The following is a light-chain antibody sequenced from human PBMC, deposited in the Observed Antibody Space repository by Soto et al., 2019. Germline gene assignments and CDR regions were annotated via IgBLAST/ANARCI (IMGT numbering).Light chain of an antibody. CDR1: SSDVGSYNL. J-gene: IGLJ2*01. CDR2: EVS. V-gene: IGLV2-23*02. CDR3: CSYAGSSTYVV. Sequence: QSVLTQPASVSGSPGQSITISCTGTSSDVGSYNLVSWYQQHPGKAPKLMIYEVSKRTSGVSNRFSGSKSSNTASLTISGLQAEDEADYYCCSYAGSSTYVVFGGGTKVTVL.